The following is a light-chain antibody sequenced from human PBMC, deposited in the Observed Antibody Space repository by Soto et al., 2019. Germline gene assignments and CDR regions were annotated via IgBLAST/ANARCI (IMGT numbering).Light chain of an antibody. CDR3: QQYGKSPGLFT. J-gene: IGKJ3*01. V-gene: IGKV3-20*01. CDR2: EAS. Sequence: ILSRSPGTLSLSPGERATLSCRASQSVNSNYLAWYKQKPGQAPRLLIYEASSRATGIPDRFIGSGSGSDFSLTISRLEPEVFAVYYCQQYGKSPGLFTFGPGTRVDIK. CDR1: QSVNSNY.